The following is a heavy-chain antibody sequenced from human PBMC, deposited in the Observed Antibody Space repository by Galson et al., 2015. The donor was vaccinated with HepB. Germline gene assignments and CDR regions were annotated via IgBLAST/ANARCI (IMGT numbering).Heavy chain of an antibody. V-gene: IGHV3-33*01. D-gene: IGHD4-17*01. CDR1: GFTFGGYG. J-gene: IGHJ4*02. CDR2: IWYDGSNQ. Sequence: SLRLSCAASGFTFGGYGMNWVRQAPGKGLEWVGVIWYDGSNQHYADSVKGRFTISRDNSKNILYLQMNSLRAEDTAVYYCAREGRITVTIFDYWGQGSLGTVSS. CDR3: AREGRITVTIFDY.